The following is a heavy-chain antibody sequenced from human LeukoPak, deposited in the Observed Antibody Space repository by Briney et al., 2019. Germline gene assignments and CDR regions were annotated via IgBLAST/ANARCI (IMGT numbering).Heavy chain of an antibody. CDR1: GGSISSYY. Sequence: PSETLSLTCTVSGGSISSYYWSWIRQPPGKGLEWIGYIYYSGSTNYNPSLKSRVTISVDTSKNQFSLKLSSVTAADTAVYYCARGLLPRYSSSWYSFDYWGQGTLVTVSS. J-gene: IGHJ4*02. CDR2: IYYSGST. V-gene: IGHV4-59*01. CDR3: ARGLLPRYSSSWYSFDY. D-gene: IGHD6-13*01.